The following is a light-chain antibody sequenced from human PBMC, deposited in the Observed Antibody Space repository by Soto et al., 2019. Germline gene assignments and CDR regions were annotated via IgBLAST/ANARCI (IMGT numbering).Light chain of an antibody. CDR2: GNS. J-gene: IGLJ2*01. CDR1: SSNIGAGYD. V-gene: IGLV1-40*01. Sequence: QSVLTQPPSVSGAPGQRVTISCTGSSSNIGAGYDVHWYQQLPGTAPKLLIYGNSNRPSGVPDRFSGSKSGTSASLAITGLQAEDEADYYCQYSDSSLSALFGGGTKLTVL. CDR3: QYSDSSLSAL.